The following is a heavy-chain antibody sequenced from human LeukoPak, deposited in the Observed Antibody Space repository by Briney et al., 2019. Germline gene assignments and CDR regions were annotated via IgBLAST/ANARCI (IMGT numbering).Heavy chain of an antibody. Sequence: PGRSLRLSCAASGFIFSSYGMHWVRQAPGKGLEWVAVISYDGSNKYYADSVTGRFTIPRDNSKNTLYLQMNSLRAEDTAVYYCAKDQHCSSTSCSDAFDIWGQGTMVTVSS. J-gene: IGHJ3*02. CDR3: AKDQHCSSTSCSDAFDI. CDR1: GFIFSSYG. V-gene: IGHV3-30*18. D-gene: IGHD2-2*01. CDR2: ISYDGSNK.